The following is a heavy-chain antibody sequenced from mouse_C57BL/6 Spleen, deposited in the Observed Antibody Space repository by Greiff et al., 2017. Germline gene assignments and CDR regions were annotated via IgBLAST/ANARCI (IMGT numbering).Heavy chain of an antibody. CDR1: GYTFTDYY. V-gene: IGHV1-76*01. CDR2: IYPGSGNT. J-gene: IGHJ3*01. D-gene: IGHD3-2*02. CDR3: ARSGAQATWFAY. Sequence: VQLVESGAELVRPGASVKLSCKASGYTFTDYYINWVKQRPGQGLEWIARIYPGSGNTYYNEKFKGKATLTAEKSSSTAYMQLSSLTSEDSAVYFCARSGAQATWFAYWGQGTLVTVSA.